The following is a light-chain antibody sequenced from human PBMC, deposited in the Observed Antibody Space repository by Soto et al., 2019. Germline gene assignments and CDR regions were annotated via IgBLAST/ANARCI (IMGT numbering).Light chain of an antibody. Sequence: QSAPTQPASVSGSPGQSITISCTGTSSDVGGYNYVSWYQQHPGKAPKLMIYDVSNRPSGVSNRFSGSKSGITASLTISGLQAEDGADYYCSSYTSSSTLGVFGTGTKLTVL. CDR2: DVS. CDR3: SSYTSSSTLGV. J-gene: IGLJ1*01. CDR1: SSDVGGYNY. V-gene: IGLV2-14*01.